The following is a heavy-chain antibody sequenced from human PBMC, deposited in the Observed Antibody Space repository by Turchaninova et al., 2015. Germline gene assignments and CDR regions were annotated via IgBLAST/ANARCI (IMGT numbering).Heavy chain of an antibody. CDR1: GFTFSSYG. Sequence: QVQLVESGGGVVQPGRSLRLSCAASGFTFSSYGMHWVRQAPGKGLEWVAVISYDGSNKYYAESVKGRFTIARENAKNTLYLQMNSLRAEDTALYYCAYNSSSWSIFDYWGQGTLVTVSS. CDR2: ISYDGSNK. D-gene: IGHD6-13*01. CDR3: AYNSSSWSIFDY. J-gene: IGHJ4*02. V-gene: IGHV3-30*03.